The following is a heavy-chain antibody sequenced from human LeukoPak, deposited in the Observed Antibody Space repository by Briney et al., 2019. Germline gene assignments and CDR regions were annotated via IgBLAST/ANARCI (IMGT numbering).Heavy chain of an antibody. CDR2: IYYSGST. V-gene: IGHV4-59*01. D-gene: IGHD6-6*01. J-gene: IGHJ5*02. CDR3: ARSRGLRIAYWFDP. Sequence: PSETLSLTCTVSGGSISSYYWSWIRQPPGKGPEWIGYIYYSGSTNYNPSLKSRVTISVDTSKNQFSLKLSSVTAADTAVYYCARSRGLRIAYWFDPWGQGTLVTVSS. CDR1: GGSISSYY.